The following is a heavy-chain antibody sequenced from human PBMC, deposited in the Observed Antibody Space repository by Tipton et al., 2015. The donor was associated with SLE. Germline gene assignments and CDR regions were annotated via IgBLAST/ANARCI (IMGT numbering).Heavy chain of an antibody. CDR1: GGSVSSGSYY. CDR3: AREALAVAGTGRWYFDL. D-gene: IGHD6-19*01. Sequence: LRLSCTVSGGSVSSGSYYWGWIRQPPGKGLEWIGSIYYSGSTYYNPSLKSRVTISVDTSKNQFSLKLSSVTAADTAVYYCAREALAVAGTGRWYFDLWGRGTLVTVSS. CDR2: IYYSGST. V-gene: IGHV4-39*07. J-gene: IGHJ2*01.